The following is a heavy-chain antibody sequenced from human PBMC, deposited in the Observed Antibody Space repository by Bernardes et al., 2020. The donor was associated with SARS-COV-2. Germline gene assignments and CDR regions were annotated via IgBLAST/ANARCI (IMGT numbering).Heavy chain of an antibody. Sequence: GGSLRLSCAASGFTFSSYTLNWVRQAPGKGLEWVSSISSSGSYIYYADSVKGRFTVSRDNAKNSLYLQMNSLRVEDTAVYYCVRDTIQVMPFAYWGQGTLVTVSS. V-gene: IGHV3-21*01. CDR2: ISSSGSYI. CDR3: VRDTIQVMPFAY. J-gene: IGHJ4*02. CDR1: GFTFSSYT. D-gene: IGHD2-2*02.